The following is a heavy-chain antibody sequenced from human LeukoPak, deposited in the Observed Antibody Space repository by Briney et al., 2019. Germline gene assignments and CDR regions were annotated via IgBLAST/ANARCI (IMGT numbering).Heavy chain of an antibody. D-gene: IGHD2-2*01. CDR3: ARAFLGYCSSTSCHRRYYYGMDV. Sequence: PSETLSLTCAVYGGSFSGYYWSWIRQPPGKGLEWIGEINHSGSTNYNPSLKSRVTTSVDTSKNQFSLKLSSVTAADTAVYYCARAFLGYCSSTSCHRRYYYGMDVWGQGTTVTVSS. CDR2: INHSGST. CDR1: GGSFSGYY. J-gene: IGHJ6*02. V-gene: IGHV4-34*01.